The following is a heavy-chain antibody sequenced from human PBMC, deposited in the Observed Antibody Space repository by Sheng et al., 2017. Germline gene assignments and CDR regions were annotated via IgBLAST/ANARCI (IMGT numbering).Heavy chain of an antibody. CDR3: AEGADAEFYYYYMDV. Sequence: QVQLVQSGAEVKKPGSSVKVSCKASGGTFSSYAISWVRQAPGQGLEWMGGIIPILGIANYAQKFQGRVTITADKSTSTAYMELSSLRSEDTAVYYCAEGADAEFYYYYMDVWGRRDHGHRLL. J-gene: IGHJ6*03. CDR2: IIPILGIA. D-gene: IGHD1-26*01. CDR1: GGTFSSYA. V-gene: IGHV1-69*10.